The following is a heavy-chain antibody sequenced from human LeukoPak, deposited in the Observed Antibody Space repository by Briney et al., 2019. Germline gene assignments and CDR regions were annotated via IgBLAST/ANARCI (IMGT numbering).Heavy chain of an antibody. CDR1: GFTFSSYG. J-gene: IGHJ1*01. Sequence: PGGSLRLSCAASGFTFSSYGMHWVRQAPGKGLEWVAVISYDGSNKYYADSVKGRFTISRDNSKNMLYLQMNSLRAEDTAVYYCAKDPGMVVVVAAIGYFQHWGQGTLVTVSS. CDR2: ISYDGSNK. CDR3: AKDPGMVVVVAAIGYFQH. D-gene: IGHD2-15*01. V-gene: IGHV3-30*18.